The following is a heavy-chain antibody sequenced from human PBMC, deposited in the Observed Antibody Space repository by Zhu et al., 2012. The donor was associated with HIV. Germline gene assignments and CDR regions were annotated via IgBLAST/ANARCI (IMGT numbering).Heavy chain of an antibody. CDR2: VYYSGIT. CDR1: GVSISSGDYY. J-gene: IGHJ4*02. CDR3: ARYCYASGRTIDY. D-gene: IGHD3-10*01. Sequence: QVQLQESGPGLVKPSQTLSLTCTVSGVSISSGDYYWSWIRQPPGKGLEWIGYVYYSGITYYNPSLKSRITISVDTSKNQFSLKLSSVTAADTAVYYCARYCYASGRTIDYWGQGTLVTVSS. V-gene: IGHV4-30-4*08.